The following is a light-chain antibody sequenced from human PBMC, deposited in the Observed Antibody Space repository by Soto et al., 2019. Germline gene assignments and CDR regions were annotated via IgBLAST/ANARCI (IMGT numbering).Light chain of an antibody. CDR3: SSYAGSNILSVV. J-gene: IGLJ2*01. V-gene: IGLV2-8*01. CDR1: SSYVGGYNY. Sequence: QSALTQPPSASGSPGQSVTISCTGTSSYVGGYNYVSCYQQHPGNAPKLMIYEVSKRPSGVPDRFSGSKSGNTASLTVSGLQAEDEADYYCSSYAGSNILSVVFGGGTKLTVL. CDR2: EVS.